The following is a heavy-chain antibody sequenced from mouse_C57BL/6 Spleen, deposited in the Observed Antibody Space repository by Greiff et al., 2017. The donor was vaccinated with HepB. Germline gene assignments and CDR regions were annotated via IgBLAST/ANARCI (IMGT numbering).Heavy chain of an antibody. V-gene: IGHV1-15*01. J-gene: IGHJ3*01. Sequence: QVQLKESGAELVRPGASVTLSCKASGYTFTDYEMHWVKQTPVHGLEWIGAIDPETGGTAYTQKFKGKAILTADKSSSTAYMELRSLTSEDSAVYYCTRDGSSFAWFAYWGQGTLVTVSA. CDR1: GYTFTDYE. D-gene: IGHD1-1*01. CDR2: IDPETGGT. CDR3: TRDGSSFAWFAY.